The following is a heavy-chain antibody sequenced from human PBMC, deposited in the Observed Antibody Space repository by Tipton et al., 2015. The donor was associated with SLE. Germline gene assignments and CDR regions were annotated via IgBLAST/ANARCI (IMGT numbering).Heavy chain of an antibody. D-gene: IGHD1-26*01. Sequence: TLSLTCTVSGGSISNYYWSWIRQSPGKGLEWIGYIYYSGHTDYNPSLKSRVTISVDKSKNQFSLRLTSVTAADTAVYYCARVDSGNLLFDHWGQGTLVTVSS. CDR3: ARVDSGNLLFDH. J-gene: IGHJ4*02. CDR2: IYYSGHT. V-gene: IGHV4-59*01. CDR1: GGSISNYY.